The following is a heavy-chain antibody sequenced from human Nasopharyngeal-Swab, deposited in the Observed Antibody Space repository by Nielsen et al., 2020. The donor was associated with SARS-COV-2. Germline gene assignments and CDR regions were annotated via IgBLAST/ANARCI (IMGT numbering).Heavy chain of an antibody. D-gene: IGHD2-21*01. CDR2: ISSSSSYI. J-gene: IGHJ3*02. CDR3: ARDRWGWLPIGDAFDI. Sequence: GSLRLSWAASGFNFSSYSMNWGRQAPGKGLEWVSSISSSSSYIYYADSVKGRFTISRDNAKNSLYLQMNSLRAEDTAVYYCARDRWGWLPIGDAFDIWGQGTMVTVSS. V-gene: IGHV3-21*01. CDR1: GFNFSSYS.